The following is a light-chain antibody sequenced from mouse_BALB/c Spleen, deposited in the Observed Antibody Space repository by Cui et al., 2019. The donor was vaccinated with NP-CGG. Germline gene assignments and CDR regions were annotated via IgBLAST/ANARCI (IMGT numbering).Light chain of an antibody. CDR2: GTN. V-gene: IGLV1*01. CDR3: ALWYSNHWV. Sequence: QAVVTQESALTTSHGETVTLTCRSSIGAVTTSNYANWVQEKPDHLFTGLIGGTNNRAPGVSARFSGSLIGDKAALTITGAQSEDEAIYFCALWYSNHWVFGGGTKLTVL. CDR1: IGAVTTSNY. J-gene: IGLJ1*01.